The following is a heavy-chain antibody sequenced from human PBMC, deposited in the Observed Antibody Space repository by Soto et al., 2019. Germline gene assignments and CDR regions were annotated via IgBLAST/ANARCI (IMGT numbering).Heavy chain of an antibody. J-gene: IGHJ4*02. CDR1: GFTVSSNY. CDR2: IYSGGST. D-gene: IGHD3-22*01. CDR3: ARDLASITMIATYDFDY. Sequence: EVPLVESGGGLIQPGGSLRLSCAASGFTVSSNYMSWVRQAPGKGLEWVSVIYSGGSTYYADSVKGRFTISRDNSKNTLYLQMNSLRAEDTAVYYCARDLASITMIATYDFDYWGQGTLVTVSS. V-gene: IGHV3-53*01.